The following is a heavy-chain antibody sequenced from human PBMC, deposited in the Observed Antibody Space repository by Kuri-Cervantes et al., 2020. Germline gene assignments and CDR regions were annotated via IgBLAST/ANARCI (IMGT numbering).Heavy chain of an antibody. J-gene: IGHJ4*02. D-gene: IGHD1-26*01. CDR1: GFTFTNYP. CDR2: ISGRSTDT. CDR3: AKASGAVGSTTWGPFDF. Sequence: GESLKISCVGSGFTFTNYPMNWVRQAPGKGLEWVSGISGRSTDTYYADSVKGRFTISRDISQNTLYLQLDSLRDDDTAVYYCAKASGAVGSTTWGPFDFWGQGVLVTVSS. V-gene: IGHV3-23*01.